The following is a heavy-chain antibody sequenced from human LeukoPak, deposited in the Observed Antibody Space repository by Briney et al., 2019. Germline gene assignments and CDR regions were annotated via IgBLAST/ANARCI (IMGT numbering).Heavy chain of an antibody. J-gene: IGHJ4*02. CDR3: ARHGSRVMATIEDF. V-gene: IGHV4-39*01. D-gene: IGHD5-12*01. CDR2: IYYDGSA. Sequence: PGGSLRLSCAASGFTFSSYAMHWIRQPPGKGLQWLGLIYYDGSAYYNLSLKSRLTISIDTSKSQFSLQLSSVTAADTAVYYCARHGSRVMATIEDFWGQGTLVIVSS. CDR1: GFTFSSYA.